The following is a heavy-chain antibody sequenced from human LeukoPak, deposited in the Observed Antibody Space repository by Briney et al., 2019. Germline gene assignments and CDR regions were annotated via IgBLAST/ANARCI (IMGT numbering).Heavy chain of an antibody. CDR3: ARDFVDSSGYYTKMYYLDY. D-gene: IGHD3-22*01. J-gene: IGHJ4*02. V-gene: IGHV4-34*01. CDR2: INHSGST. CDR1: GGSFSGYY. Sequence: SETLSLTCAVYGGSFSGYYWSWIRQPPGKGLEWIGEINHSGSTNYNPSLKSRVTISVDTSKNQFSLKLSSVTAADTAVYYCARDFVDSSGYYTKMYYLDYWGQGTLVTVSS.